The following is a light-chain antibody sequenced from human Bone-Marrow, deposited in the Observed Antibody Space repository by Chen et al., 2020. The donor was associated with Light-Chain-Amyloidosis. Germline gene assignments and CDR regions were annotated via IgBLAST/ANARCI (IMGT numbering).Light chain of an antibody. J-gene: IGLJ3*02. CDR1: NIGSTS. CDR3: QVWDRSSDRPV. V-gene: IGLV3-21*02. Sequence: SYVLTKPSSVSVAPGQPATIACGGNNIGSTSVHWYQQTPGQAPLLVVYDDSDRPSGIPGRLSGSNSGNTATLTISRVEAVDEADYYCQVWDRSSDRPVFGGGTKLTVL. CDR2: DDS.